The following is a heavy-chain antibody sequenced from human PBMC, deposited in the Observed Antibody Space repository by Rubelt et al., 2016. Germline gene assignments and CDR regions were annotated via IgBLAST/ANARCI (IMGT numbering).Heavy chain of an antibody. D-gene: IGHD3-22*01. CDR3: VKDHLPLRVHDSSGCGY. V-gene: IGHV3-30*02. CDR2: IRYDGSNE. J-gene: IGHJ4*02. Sequence: VQLVESGGGLVQPGGSVRLSCAASGFTFSTYGMHWVRQAPGKGLEWVTFIRYDGSNEYYADSVKGRFSVSRDDSKNTLYLQMKSLGAEDTARYYCVKDHLPLRVHDSSGCGYWGQGTLVTVSS. CDR1: GFTFSTYG.